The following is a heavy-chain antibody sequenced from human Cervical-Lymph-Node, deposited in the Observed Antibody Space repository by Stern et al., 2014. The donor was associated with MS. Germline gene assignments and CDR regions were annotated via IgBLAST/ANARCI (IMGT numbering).Heavy chain of an antibody. D-gene: IGHD6-13*01. V-gene: IGHV1-69*01. CDR2: LFPVFGTP. J-gene: IGHJ4*02. CDR3: ALSSETSDRWYSLGYAL. Sequence: QVQLVQSGAEVTKPGSSVKVSCKASGGTFSKFPSSWVRQAPGKGLAWMGGLFPVFGTPTYAQEFRGRVTIPADVSTSTVYMELSSLRSDDTAVYYCALSSETSDRWYSLGYALWGQGTLVTVSS. CDR1: GGTFSKFP.